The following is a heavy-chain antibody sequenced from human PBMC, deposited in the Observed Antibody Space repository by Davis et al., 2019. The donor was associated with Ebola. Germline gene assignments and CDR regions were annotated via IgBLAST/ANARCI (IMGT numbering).Heavy chain of an antibody. J-gene: IGHJ4*02. CDR2: IIPIFGTA. Sequence: SVKVSCKASGGTFSSYAISWVRQAPGQGLEWMGGIIPIFGTANYAQKFQGRVTITADESTSTAFMELSSLRSEDTAVYYCARVRVTTERWLQSLGYWGQGTLVTVSS. D-gene: IGHD5-24*01. CDR1: GGTFSSYA. V-gene: IGHV1-69*13. CDR3: ARVRVTTERWLQSLGY.